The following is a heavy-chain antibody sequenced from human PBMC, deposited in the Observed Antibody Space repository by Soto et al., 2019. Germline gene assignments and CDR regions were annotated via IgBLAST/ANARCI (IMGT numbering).Heavy chain of an antibody. Sequence: LKISCKGSGYSFTSYWISWVRQMPGKGLEWMGRIDPSDSYTNYSPSFQGHVTISADKSISTAYLQWSSLKASDTAMYYCARPVAAMRDNGMDVWGQGTTVTVSS. D-gene: IGHD2-2*01. J-gene: IGHJ6*02. V-gene: IGHV5-10-1*01. CDR1: GYSFTSYW. CDR2: IDPSDSYT. CDR3: ARPVAAMRDNGMDV.